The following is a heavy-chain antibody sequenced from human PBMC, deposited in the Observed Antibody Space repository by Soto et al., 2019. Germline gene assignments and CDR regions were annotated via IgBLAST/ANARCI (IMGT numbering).Heavy chain of an antibody. V-gene: IGHV3-23*01. Sequence: EVQLLESGGGLVQPGGSLRLSCAVSGFTLSNYAMTWVRQAPGKGLEWVSAISANGGSTDYADSVKGRFTISRDSSKNTLYLQMNSLRADDTAVYFCASDRGYYGSGSYAHFDYWGQGALVTVSS. CDR2: ISANGGST. CDR3: ASDRGYYGSGSYAHFDY. D-gene: IGHD3-10*01. J-gene: IGHJ4*02. CDR1: GFTLSNYA.